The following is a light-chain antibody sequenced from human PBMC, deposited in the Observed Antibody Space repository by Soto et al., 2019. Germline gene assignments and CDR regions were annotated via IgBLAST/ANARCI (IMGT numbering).Light chain of an antibody. CDR3: QQRSSWPRT. Sequence: EIVLTQSPATLSLSPGERATLSCRASQSVSSYLAWYQQKPGQAPRLLIYDASNRATGIPARFSGSGSGTDFTLTSSSLEPEDFAVYYCQQRSSWPRTFGPGTKVDIK. CDR1: QSVSSY. CDR2: DAS. J-gene: IGKJ3*01. V-gene: IGKV3-11*01.